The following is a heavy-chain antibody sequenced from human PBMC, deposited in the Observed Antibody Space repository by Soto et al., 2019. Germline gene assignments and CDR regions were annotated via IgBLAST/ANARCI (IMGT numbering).Heavy chain of an antibody. CDR2: ISTSGKDT. CDR1: GFSFSSQG. J-gene: IGHJ4*02. Sequence: EVQLLESGGGLVQPGGSLRLSCATSGFSFSSQGMTWVRQAPGKGLEWVSVISTSGKDTFYADSVKGRFTISKDNSNSVVYLQMNSLRAADTAIYYFAKGNLYNVFSGSDYCGQGTLVTVSS. D-gene: IGHD3-22*01. V-gene: IGHV3-23*01. CDR3: AKGNLYNVFSGSDY.